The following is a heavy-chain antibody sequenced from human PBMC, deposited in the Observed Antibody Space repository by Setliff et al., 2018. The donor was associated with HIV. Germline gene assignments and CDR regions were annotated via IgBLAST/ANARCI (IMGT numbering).Heavy chain of an antibody. J-gene: IGHJ6*03. V-gene: IGHV3-7*01. Sequence: PGGSLRLSCAASGFMFSSYWMSWVRQAPGKGLEWVANIHQDGSEKYYVDSVKGRFTISRDNSKNTLYLQINSLRAEDTAVYYCARPHSSVVVVPAASRLYYYYYMDVWGKGTTVTVSS. CDR3: ARPHSSVVVVPAASRLYYYYYMDV. D-gene: IGHD2-2*01. CDR2: IHQDGSEK. CDR1: GFMFSSYW.